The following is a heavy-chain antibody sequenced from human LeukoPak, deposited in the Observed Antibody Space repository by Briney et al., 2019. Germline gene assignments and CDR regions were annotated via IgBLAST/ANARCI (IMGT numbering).Heavy chain of an antibody. CDR1: GDSISSYY. V-gene: IGHV4-4*07. D-gene: IGHD6-13*01. CDR2: THTSGST. CDR3: LGQGVTAAGTFY. Sequence: SETLSLTCTMSGDSISSYYWTWIRQPAGKGLEWIGRTHTSGSTNYNPSLRSRVTMSADTSKNQFSLRLTSVTAADTAVYYCLGQGVTAAGTFYWGQGTLVTVSP. J-gene: IGHJ4*02.